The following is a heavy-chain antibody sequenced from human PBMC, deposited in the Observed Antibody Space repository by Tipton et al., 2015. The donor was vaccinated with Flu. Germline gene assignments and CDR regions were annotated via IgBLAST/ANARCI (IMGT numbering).Heavy chain of an antibody. CDR3: ARDGVAPGLYFDC. Sequence: SLRLSCEASGFTFNRHWMTWVRQAPGRGLEWVADIRQDGGEARYVDSVKGRFSISRDNAKNSLYLEMNSLRVEDTAVYYCARDGVAPGLYFDCWGQGTLVTVSS. D-gene: IGHD2-15*01. V-gene: IGHV3-7*01. CDR1: GFTFNRHW. J-gene: IGHJ4*02. CDR2: IRQDGGEA.